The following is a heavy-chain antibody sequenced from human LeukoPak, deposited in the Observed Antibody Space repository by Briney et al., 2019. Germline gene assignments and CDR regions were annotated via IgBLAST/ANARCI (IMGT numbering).Heavy chain of an antibody. J-gene: IGHJ6*02. V-gene: IGHV3-7*03. D-gene: IGHD3-16*01. Sequence: GGSLRLSCAASGFTFSSYWMNWARQAPGKGLGWVASINHNGNVNYYVDSVKGRFTISRDNAKNSLYRQMSNLRAEDTAVYFCARGGGLDVWGQGATVTVSS. CDR2: INHNGNVN. CDR1: GFTFSSYW. CDR3: ARGGGLDV.